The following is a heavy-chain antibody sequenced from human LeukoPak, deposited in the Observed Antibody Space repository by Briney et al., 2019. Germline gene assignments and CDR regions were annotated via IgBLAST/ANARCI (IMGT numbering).Heavy chain of an antibody. CDR2: INPNSGGT. CDR3: ARVWNMVRGVKGLGY. CDR1: GYTFTGYY. V-gene: IGHV1-2*02. Sequence: ASVTVTRKASGYTFTGYYMHWMRQPPGQGLERMGWINPNSGGTNYAQKFQGRVTITRDTFISTAYMELSRLRSDDTAVYYCARVWNMVRGVKGLGYWGQGTLVTVSS. J-gene: IGHJ4*02. D-gene: IGHD3-10*01.